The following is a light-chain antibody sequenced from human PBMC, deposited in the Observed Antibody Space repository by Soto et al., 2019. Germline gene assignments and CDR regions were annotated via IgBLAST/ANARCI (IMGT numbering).Light chain of an antibody. CDR3: QKYTNAPLT. Sequence: DIQMTQSPSSLSASVGDRVTITCRASQGIGNFLAWFQQKPGKVPKLLIYAASTLQSGVPSRFSGSGSGPDFTLTIGSLQPEDGATYYCQKYTNAPLTFGGGTKVDIK. CDR2: AAS. V-gene: IGKV1-27*01. J-gene: IGKJ4*01. CDR1: QGIGNF.